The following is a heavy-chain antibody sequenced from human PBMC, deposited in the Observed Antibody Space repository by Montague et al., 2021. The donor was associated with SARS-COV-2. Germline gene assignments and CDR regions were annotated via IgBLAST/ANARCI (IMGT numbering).Heavy chain of an antibody. CDR3: ARLIGSGWTDAFDF. CDR2: VFYTGST. J-gene: IGHJ3*01. D-gene: IGHD6-19*01. V-gene: IGHV4-59*02. CDR1: GDSVNTNQ. Sequence: SETLSLTCVVSGDSVNTNQWTWVRQPPGKGLEWIGHVFYTGSTKYDPSLESRVTISIDTSKNQFALRLNSASAADTAIYYCARLIGSGWTDAFDFWGQGTMVTVSS.